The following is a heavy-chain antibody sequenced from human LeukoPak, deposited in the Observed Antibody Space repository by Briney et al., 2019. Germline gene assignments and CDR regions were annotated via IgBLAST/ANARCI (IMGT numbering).Heavy chain of an antibody. CDR3: ARDGYGDYKYYFDY. CDR2: MKTDGTRI. D-gene: IGHD4-17*01. J-gene: IGHJ4*02. Sequence: GGSLRLSCAASGFRFSNSWMYWVRQGPGKGPVWVSRMKTDGTRIEYADSVKGRFTISRDNAKNSLYLQMNSLRAEDTAVYYCARDGYGDYKYYFDYWGQGTLVTVSS. CDR1: GFRFSNSW. V-gene: IGHV3-74*01.